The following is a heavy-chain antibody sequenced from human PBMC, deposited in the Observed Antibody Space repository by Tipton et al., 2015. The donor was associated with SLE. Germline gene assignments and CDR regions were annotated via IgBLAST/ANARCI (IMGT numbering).Heavy chain of an antibody. J-gene: IGHJ3*02. D-gene: IGHD6-19*01. CDR1: GFTFSSYG. CDR2: IWYDGSNK. Sequence: RSLRLSCAASGFTFSSYGMHWVRQAPGKGLEWVAVIWYDGSNKYYADSVKGRFTISRDNSKNTLYLQMNSLRAEDTAVYYCAKDDPGIAVAGYDAFDIWGQGTMVTVSS. V-gene: IGHV3-33*06. CDR3: AKDDPGIAVAGYDAFDI.